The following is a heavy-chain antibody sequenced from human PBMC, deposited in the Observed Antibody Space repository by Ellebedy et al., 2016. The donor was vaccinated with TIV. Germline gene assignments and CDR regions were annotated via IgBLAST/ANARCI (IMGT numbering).Heavy chain of an antibody. CDR3: VHRSGGAFDY. J-gene: IGHJ4*02. Sequence: SGPTLVXPTQTLTLTCTVSGFSLSTSGVGVGWIRQPPGRALEWLALIYWDDEKRYSPSLKSRLTITKDTSKNQVVLTMTNMDPVDTATYNCVHRSGGAFDYWGQGTLVTVSS. V-gene: IGHV2-5*02. CDR1: GFSLSTSGVG. D-gene: IGHD2-15*01. CDR2: IYWDDEK.